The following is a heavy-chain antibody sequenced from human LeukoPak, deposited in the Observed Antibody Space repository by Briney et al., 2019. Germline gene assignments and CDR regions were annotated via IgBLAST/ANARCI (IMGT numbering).Heavy chain of an antibody. D-gene: IGHD5-24*01. J-gene: IGHJ4*02. CDR2: INHSGST. Sequence: SETLSLTCAVPGVSFSGYYWSWIRHPPGKGLEWIGEINHSGSTTYNPSPKSRVTISVDTAKNQFSLKLSSVTAADTAVYYCARSRDCYKYFDYWGQGTLVTVSS. CDR3: ARSRDCYKYFDY. V-gene: IGHV4-34*01. CDR1: GVSFSGYY.